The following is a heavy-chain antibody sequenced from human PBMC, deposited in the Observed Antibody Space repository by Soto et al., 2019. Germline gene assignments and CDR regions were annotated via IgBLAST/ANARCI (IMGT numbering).Heavy chain of an antibody. V-gene: IGHV3-21*01. CDR1: GFTFLVYT. CDR3: ARVDYGMDV. Sequence: GRVGLACGASGFTFLVYTIVLVRQAPVKGLEWVSLIYDDSSSAFYADSVKGRFTISRDNAKNSLYLQMNDLGAGDTAVYYCARVDYGMDVWGQGTTVTVSS. J-gene: IGHJ6*02. CDR2: IYDDSSSA.